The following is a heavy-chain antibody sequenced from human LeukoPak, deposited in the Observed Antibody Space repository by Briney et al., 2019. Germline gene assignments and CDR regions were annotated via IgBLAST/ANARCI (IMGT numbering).Heavy chain of an antibody. D-gene: IGHD1-26*01. J-gene: IGHJ3*02. CDR3: ARVIVGAFDI. CDR1: GGSSSGYY. V-gene: IGHV4-34*01. Sequence: PSETLSLTCAVYGGSSSGYYWCWIRQPPGKGLEWSGEINHSGSTNYNPSLKSRVTISVDTSKNQFSLKLSSVTAADTAVYHCARVIVGAFDIWGQGTMVTVSS. CDR2: INHSGST.